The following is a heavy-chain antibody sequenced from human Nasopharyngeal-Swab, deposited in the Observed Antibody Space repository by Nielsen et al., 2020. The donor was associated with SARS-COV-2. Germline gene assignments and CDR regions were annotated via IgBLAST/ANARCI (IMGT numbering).Heavy chain of an antibody. CDR2: IWYDGSNK. CDR3: ARDIPFAVTGTTPPDAFDL. D-gene: IGHD1-7*01. CDR1: GFTFSSYG. Sequence: GGSLRLSCAASGFTFSSYGMHWVRQAPGKGLEWVAVIWYDGSNKYYADSVKGRFTISRDNSKNTLYLQMNSLRAEDTAVYYCARDIPFAVTGTTPPDAFDLWGQGTMVTVSS. J-gene: IGHJ3*01. V-gene: IGHV3-33*01.